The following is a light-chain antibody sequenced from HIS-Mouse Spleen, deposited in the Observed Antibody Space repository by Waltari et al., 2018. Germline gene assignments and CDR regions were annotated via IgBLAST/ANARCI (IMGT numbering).Light chain of an antibody. Sequence: QSVLTQPPSVSAAPGQKVTISCSGSSATRGHNYCTWYQQLPGTAPKLLIYDNNKRPSVIPDRFSGSKSGTSATLGITGLQTGDEADYYCGTWDSSLSAGVFGGGTKLTVL. CDR1: SATRGHNY. J-gene: IGLJ3*02. V-gene: IGLV1-51*01. CDR3: GTWDSSLSAGV. CDR2: DNN.